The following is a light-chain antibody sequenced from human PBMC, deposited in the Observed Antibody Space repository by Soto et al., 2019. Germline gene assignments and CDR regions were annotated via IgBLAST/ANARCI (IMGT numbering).Light chain of an antibody. V-gene: IGKV1-12*01. CDR1: LSISTW. CDR3: QQANSFPLT. Sequence: DIQMTQSPSTLSASVGDRVTITCRASLSISTWLAWYQQKLGKAPKLLIYDASSLQSGVPSRFSGSGAGTDFTLTISSLQPEDFATYYCQQANSFPLTFGGGTKVDIK. J-gene: IGKJ4*01. CDR2: DAS.